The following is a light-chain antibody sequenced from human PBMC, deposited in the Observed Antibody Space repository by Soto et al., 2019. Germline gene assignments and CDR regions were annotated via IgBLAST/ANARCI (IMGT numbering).Light chain of an antibody. Sequence: EIVMTQSPATLSVSPGERATLSCRASQSVSSNLAWYQQKPGQAPRLLIYGASTRATGIPARFSGSGSGTEFTLTISSLQSEDFAVYYCQQYNNWPWRRTFGQGTKVEIK. J-gene: IGKJ1*01. CDR1: QSVSSN. V-gene: IGKV3-15*01. CDR3: QQYNNWPWRRT. CDR2: GAS.